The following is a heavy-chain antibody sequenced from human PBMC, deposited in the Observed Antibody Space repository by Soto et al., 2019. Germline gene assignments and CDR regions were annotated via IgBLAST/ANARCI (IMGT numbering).Heavy chain of an antibody. Sequence: QVQLVESGGGVVQPGRSLRLSCAASGFTFTTYGMHWVRQAPGKGLEWVAVIWYDGSNKYYADSVKGRFTISRDNSKNTLYLQMNSLRAEDTAVYYCASLYYYGSGNPDYWGQGTLVTVSS. V-gene: IGHV3-33*01. CDR3: ASLYYYGSGNPDY. J-gene: IGHJ4*02. CDR1: GFTFTTYG. CDR2: IWYDGSNK. D-gene: IGHD3-10*01.